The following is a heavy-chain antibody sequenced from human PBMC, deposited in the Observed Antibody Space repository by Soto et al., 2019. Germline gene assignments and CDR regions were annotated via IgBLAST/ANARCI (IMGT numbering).Heavy chain of an antibody. CDR3: ARTGSTLYRYYFDY. CDR2: IYYSGST. Sequence: SETLSFTCTVSGGSLSSGGYYWSCIRQHPGKGLEWIGYIYYSGSTYYNPSLKSRVTISVDTSKNQFSLKLSSVTAADTAVYYCARTGSTLYRYYFDYWGQGTLVTVSS. CDR1: GGSLSSGGYY. J-gene: IGHJ4*02. V-gene: IGHV4-31*03.